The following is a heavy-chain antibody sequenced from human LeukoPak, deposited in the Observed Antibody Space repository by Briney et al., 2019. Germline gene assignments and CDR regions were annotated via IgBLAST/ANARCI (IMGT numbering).Heavy chain of an antibody. CDR2: IYYSGST. D-gene: IGHD3-22*01. V-gene: IGHV4-59*06. Sequence: SETLSLTCTVTGDSISSFYWSWIRQPPGKGLEWIGYIYYSGSTYYNPSLKSRVTISVDTSKNQFSLKLSSVTAADTAVYYCARAGDSSGYFADFDYWGQGTLVTVSS. CDR3: ARAGDSSGYFADFDY. CDR1: GDSISSFY. J-gene: IGHJ4*02.